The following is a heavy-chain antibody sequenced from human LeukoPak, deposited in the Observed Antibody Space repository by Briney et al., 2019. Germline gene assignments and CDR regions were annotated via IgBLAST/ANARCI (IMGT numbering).Heavy chain of an antibody. J-gene: IGHJ4*02. V-gene: IGHV4-30-2*01. D-gene: IGHD3-3*01. Sequence: PSETLSLTCAVSGGSISSGGYSWSWIRQPPGKGLEWIGYIYHSGSTYYNPSLKSRVTISVDRSKNQFSLKLSSVTAADTAVYYCARDPITIFGVVKNDYWGQGTLVTVSS. CDR2: IYHSGST. CDR1: GGSISSGGYS. CDR3: ARDPITIFGVVKNDY.